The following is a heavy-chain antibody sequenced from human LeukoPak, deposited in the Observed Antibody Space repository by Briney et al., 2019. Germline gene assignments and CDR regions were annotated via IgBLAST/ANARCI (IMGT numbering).Heavy chain of an antibody. D-gene: IGHD5-24*01. J-gene: IGHJ4*02. CDR2: INPSGGT. CDR3: ASQSRDGYNFHY. CDR1: GYTFSMYN. V-gene: IGHV1-46*01. Sequence: GASVKVSCKASGYTFSMYNMHWVRQAPGQGLEWMGIINPSGGTSYAQKLQGRITMTRDTSTSTLYMELSSLRSEDTAMYYCASQSRDGYNFHYWGQGTLVTVSS.